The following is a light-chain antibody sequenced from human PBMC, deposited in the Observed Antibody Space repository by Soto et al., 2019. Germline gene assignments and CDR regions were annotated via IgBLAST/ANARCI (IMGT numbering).Light chain of an antibody. CDR2: EVT. V-gene: IGLV2-14*01. CDR1: SSDVGAYNY. CDR3: SSYTTTSTQV. Sequence: QSALTQPVSVSGSPGQSITISCTGTSSDVGAYNYVSWYQHRPGKAPQLMISEVTKRPSGVSDRFSGSKSGTTASLTISRLQAEDEADYYCSSYTTTSTQVFGGGTKVTVL. J-gene: IGLJ2*01.